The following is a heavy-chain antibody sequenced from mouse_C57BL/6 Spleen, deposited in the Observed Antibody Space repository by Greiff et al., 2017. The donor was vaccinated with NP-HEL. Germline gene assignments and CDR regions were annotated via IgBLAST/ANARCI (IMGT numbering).Heavy chain of an antibody. CDR1: GYTFTSYW. CDR2: IHPNSGST. CDR3: VIYDYDDGPWFAY. Sequence: QVQLQQPGAELVKPGASVKLSCKASGYTFTSYWMHWVKQRPGQGLEWIGMIHPNSGSTNYNEKFKSKATLTVDKSSSTAYMQLSSLTSEDSAVYYCVIYDYDDGPWFAYWGQGTLVTVSA. D-gene: IGHD2-4*01. V-gene: IGHV1-64*01. J-gene: IGHJ3*01.